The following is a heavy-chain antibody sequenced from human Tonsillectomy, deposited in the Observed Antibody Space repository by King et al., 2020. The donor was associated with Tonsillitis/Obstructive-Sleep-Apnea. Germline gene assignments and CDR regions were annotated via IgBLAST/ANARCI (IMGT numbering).Heavy chain of an antibody. V-gene: IGHV3-11*05. CDR2: ISSSSSDT. CDR1: GFTFSDYY. CDR3: ARKGGTTVTYWYFDL. D-gene: IGHD4-17*01. Sequence: VQLVESGGGLVKPGGSLRLSCAASGFTFSDYYMSWIRQAPGKGLEWVSYISSSSSDTNYADSVKGRVTISRDNAKNSLYLQMKSLRAEDTAVYYCARKGGTTVTYWYFDLWGRGTLVTVSS. J-gene: IGHJ2*01.